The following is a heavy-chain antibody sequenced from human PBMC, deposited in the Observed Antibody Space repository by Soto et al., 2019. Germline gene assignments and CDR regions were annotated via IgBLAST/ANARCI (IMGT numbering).Heavy chain of an antibody. CDR3: ARDQSLDRSYYYGIDV. J-gene: IGHJ6*02. D-gene: IGHD3-22*01. CDR1: GYPFTHYG. Sequence: ASVKVSCKSSGYPFTHYGITWLRQAPGQGLEWMGWISPFNGNTNYGQTLQGRVTLTTDTSTSTVYMELRSLRSDDTAVYYCARDQSLDRSYYYGIDVWGQGTTVPVSS. V-gene: IGHV1-18*01. CDR2: ISPFNGNT.